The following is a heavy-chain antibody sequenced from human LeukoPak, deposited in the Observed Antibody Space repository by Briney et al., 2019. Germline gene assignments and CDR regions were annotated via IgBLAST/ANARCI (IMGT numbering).Heavy chain of an antibody. V-gene: IGHV4-38-2*01. CDR1: GYSISCGYY. D-gene: IGHD3-10*01. CDR2: VYHSGTT. Sequence: SETLSLTCAVSGYSISCGYYWGWIRQPPGKGLEWIGSVYHSGTTYYNPSLKSRVTISIDTSKNQFSLNLSSVTAADTAVYYCARLPYYYGSGSWFDPWGQGTLVTVSS. CDR3: ARLPYYYGSGSWFDP. J-gene: IGHJ5*02.